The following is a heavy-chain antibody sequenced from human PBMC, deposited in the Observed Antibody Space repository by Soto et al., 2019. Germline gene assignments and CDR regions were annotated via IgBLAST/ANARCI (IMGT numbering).Heavy chain of an antibody. V-gene: IGHV3-33*01. D-gene: IGHD6-13*01. CDR3: ASDAPMGGSSSWYLYYYYGMDV. CDR2: IWYDGSNK. CDR1: GFTFSSYG. Sequence: QTGGSLRLSCAASGFTFSSYGMHWVRQAPGKGLEWVAVIWYDGSNKYYADSVKGRFTISRDNSKNTLYLQMNSLRAEDTAVYYCASDAPMGGSSSWYLYYYYGMDVWGQGTTVTVSS. J-gene: IGHJ6*02.